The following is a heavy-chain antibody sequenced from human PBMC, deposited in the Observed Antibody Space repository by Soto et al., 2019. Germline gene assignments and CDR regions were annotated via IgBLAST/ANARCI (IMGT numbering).Heavy chain of an antibody. V-gene: IGHV3-23*01. D-gene: IGHD3-10*01. CDR3: AKVPYYYGSGSYFPFDY. CDR1: GFTFSSYA. CDR2: ISGSGGST. J-gene: IGHJ4*02. Sequence: AGGSLRLSCAASGFTFSSYAMSWVRQAPGKGLEWVSAISGSGGSTYYADSVKGRFTISRDNSKNTLYLQMNSLRAEDTAVYYCAKVPYYYGSGSYFPFDYWGQGTLVTVSS.